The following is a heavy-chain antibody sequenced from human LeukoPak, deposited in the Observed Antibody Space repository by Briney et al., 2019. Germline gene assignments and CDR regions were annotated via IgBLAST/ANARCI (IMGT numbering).Heavy chain of an antibody. D-gene: IGHD3/OR15-3a*01. J-gene: IGHJ3*02. V-gene: IGHV6-1*01. CDR1: GDSVSSNTAG. Sequence: SQTLSLTCAISGDSVSSNTAGWNWIRQSPSRGLEWLGRTYYRSKWYSDFAPSMRNRITINPDTSKNPFTLQLNSVTPEDTAVYYCARGALISLANTPRGAFDIWGQGTMVSVSS. CDR2: TYYRSKWYS. CDR3: ARGALISLANTPRGAFDI.